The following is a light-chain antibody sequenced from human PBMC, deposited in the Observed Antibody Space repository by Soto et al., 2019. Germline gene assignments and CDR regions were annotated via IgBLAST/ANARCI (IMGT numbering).Light chain of an antibody. CDR2: GAS. V-gene: IGKV3-20*01. CDR1: QSVSSNY. CDR3: QQYGRSLA. Sequence: EGVLTQSPGTLSLSPGERATLSCRASQSVSSNYLAWYQQKPGQAPRLLIYGASSRATGIPDRFSGSGSGTDFTLTISRLEPEDSAVFYCQQYGRSLAFGGGTKVQIE. J-gene: IGKJ4*01.